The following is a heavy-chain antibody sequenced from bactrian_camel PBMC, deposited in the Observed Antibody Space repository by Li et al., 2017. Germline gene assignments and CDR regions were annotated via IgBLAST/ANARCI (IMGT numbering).Heavy chain of an antibody. CDR1: GFTYTKGC. Sequence: VQLVESGGGSVQAGGSLRLSCAASGFTYTKGCMGWFRQAPGKEREGVAAIYTADSIAYYSDSVRGRFTITRDNAKNTVYLQMTSLKPEDSAMYYCAAHIVCGSWYFSGREIWGQGTQVTVS. CDR2: IYTADSIA. CDR3: AAHIVCGSWYFSGREI. V-gene: IGHV3S1*01. D-gene: IGHD6*01. J-gene: IGHJ2*01.